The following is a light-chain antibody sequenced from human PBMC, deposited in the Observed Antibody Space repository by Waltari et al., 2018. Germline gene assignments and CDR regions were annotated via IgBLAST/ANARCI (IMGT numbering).Light chain of an antibody. V-gene: IGKV3-20*01. CDR3: QHYVRLPAT. CDR2: GAS. CDR1: QSVSRT. Sequence: EIVLTQSPGTLSLSPGERATLSCRASQSVSRTLAWYQQKPGQAPKLLIYGASIRATGIPDRVTGSGSGTDFSRTISSLEPEDFAIYFCQHYVRLPATFGQGTKVEIK. J-gene: IGKJ1*01.